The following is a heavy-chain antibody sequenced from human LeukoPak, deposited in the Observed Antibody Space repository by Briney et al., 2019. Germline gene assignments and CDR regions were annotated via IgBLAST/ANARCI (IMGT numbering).Heavy chain of an antibody. Sequence: GGSLRLSCAASGFTFTTHWMSWVRQAPGKGLEWVANIKQDGSDKYYVESVKGRFTISRDNAKNSLYLRMSSLGAEDTAVYHCARNLVHLWNVFDFWGLGTMVTVSS. D-gene: IGHD5-18*01. J-gene: IGHJ3*01. CDR3: ARNLVHLWNVFDF. CDR2: IKQDGSDK. V-gene: IGHV3-7*01. CDR1: GFTFTTHW.